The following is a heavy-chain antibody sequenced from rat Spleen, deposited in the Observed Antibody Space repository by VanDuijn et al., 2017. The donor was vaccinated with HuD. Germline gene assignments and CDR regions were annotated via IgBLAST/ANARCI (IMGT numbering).Heavy chain of an antibody. V-gene: IGHV5-25*01. CDR2: ISTSGGST. CDR3: ARRHYGYTDYFDS. CDR1: GFTFSNYD. D-gene: IGHD1-11*01. J-gene: IGHJ2*01. Sequence: EVQLVESGGGLVQPGRSLKLSCAASGFTFSNYDMAWVRQAPTKGLEWVASISTSGGSTYYRDSVKGRFTVSRDNAKSTLYLQMDSLRSEDTATYYCARRHYGYTDYFDSWGQGVMVTVSS.